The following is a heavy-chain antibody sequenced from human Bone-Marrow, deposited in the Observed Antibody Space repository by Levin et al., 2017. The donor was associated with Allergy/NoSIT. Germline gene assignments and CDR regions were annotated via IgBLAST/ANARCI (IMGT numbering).Heavy chain of an antibody. CDR1: GFTFSSDV. Sequence: GGSLRLSCAASGFTFSSDVISWVRQAPGKGLEWVSVVLESGDDKHYADSVKGRFTISRDNSKNTVYLQMNSLGAEDTAVYYCARGRLSAAGFDSWGQGTLVSVSS. V-gene: IGHV3-23*01. J-gene: IGHJ4*02. CDR3: ARGRLSAAGFDS. CDR2: VLESGDDK. D-gene: IGHD3-16*01.